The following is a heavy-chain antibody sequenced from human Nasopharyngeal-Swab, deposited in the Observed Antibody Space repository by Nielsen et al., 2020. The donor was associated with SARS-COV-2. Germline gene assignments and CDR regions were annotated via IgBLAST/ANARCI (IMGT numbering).Heavy chain of an antibody. V-gene: IGHV3-21*01. Sequence: WIRQPPGKGLEWVSSISSSSSYIYYADSVKGRFTISRDNAKNSLYLQMNSLRAEDTAVYYCARDRWFGEFLPFDYWGQGTLVTVSS. CDR2: ISSSSSYI. D-gene: IGHD3-10*01. J-gene: IGHJ4*02. CDR3: ARDRWFGEFLPFDY.